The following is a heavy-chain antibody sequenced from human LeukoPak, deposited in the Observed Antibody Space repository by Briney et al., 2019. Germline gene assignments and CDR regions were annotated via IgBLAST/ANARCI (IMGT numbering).Heavy chain of an antibody. D-gene: IGHD3-22*01. CDR1: GYTFTNYH. CDR2: IHPDGGGT. V-gene: IGHV1-46*01. J-gene: IGHJ4*02. Sequence: ASVKVSCKTSGYTFTNYHIHWVRQAPGQEPEWMGIIHPDGGGTTYAQKFQGRVTMTSDLSTSTVYMQLNSLRFEDTAVYYCARPTPEDHETSGSINSVYLFHYWGQGTLVTVS. CDR3: ARPTPEDHETSGSINSVYLFHY.